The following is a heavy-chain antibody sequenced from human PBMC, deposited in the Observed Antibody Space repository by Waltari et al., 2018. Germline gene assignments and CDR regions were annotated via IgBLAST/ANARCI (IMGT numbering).Heavy chain of an antibody. CDR2: IYYSGST. V-gene: IGHV4-39*07. D-gene: IGHD3-16*01. J-gene: IGHJ4*02. CDR3: TRDAPPPGVSGSYAAVDY. Sequence: QLQLQESGPGLVKPSETLSPACTVSGGSISSSDYSWGWIRQPPGKGLEWIGSIYYSGSTYYTPSLKSRVTISLDTSKNQFSLKLSSVTAADPALYYCTRDAPPPGVSGSYAAVDYWGQGSLVIVSS. CDR1: GGSISSSDYS.